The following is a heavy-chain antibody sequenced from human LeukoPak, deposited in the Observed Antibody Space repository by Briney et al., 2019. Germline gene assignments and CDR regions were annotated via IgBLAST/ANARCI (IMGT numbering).Heavy chain of an antibody. CDR2: ISHSGST. CDR3: VRTVIPGWFDP. D-gene: IGHD4-17*01. CDR1: GGSFSGYY. Sequence: SETLSLTCAVYGGSFSGYYWSRIRQPPGKGLEWIGEISHSGSTNYNPSLKSRVTISVDTSKNQFSLKLSSVTAADTAVYYCVRTVIPGWFDPWGQGTLVTVSS. J-gene: IGHJ5*02. V-gene: IGHV4-34*01.